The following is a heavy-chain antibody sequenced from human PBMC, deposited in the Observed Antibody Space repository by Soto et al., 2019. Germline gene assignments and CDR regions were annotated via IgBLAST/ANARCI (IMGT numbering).Heavy chain of an antibody. V-gene: IGHV1-58*01. CDR2: IVVGSGNT. D-gene: IGHD3-3*01. Sequence: GASVKVSCKASGFTFTSSAVQWVRQARGQRLEWIGWIVVGSGNTNYAQKFQERVTITRDMSTSTAYMELSSLRSEDTAVYYCARVAIFGVVKMYYFDYWGQGTLVTVSS. CDR3: ARVAIFGVVKMYYFDY. J-gene: IGHJ4*02. CDR1: GFTFTSSA.